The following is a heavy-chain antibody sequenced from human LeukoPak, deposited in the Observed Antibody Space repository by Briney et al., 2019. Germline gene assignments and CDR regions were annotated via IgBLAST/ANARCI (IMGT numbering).Heavy chain of an antibody. Sequence: ASVKVSCKASGYTFTSYYMHWVRQAPGQGLEWVGIINPSGGSTSYAQKFQGRVTMTRDTSTNTVYMELTSLRSEDTAVYYCARYSSSFDLIAFDIWGQGTMVTVSS. D-gene: IGHD6-6*01. J-gene: IGHJ3*02. CDR1: GYTFTSYY. V-gene: IGHV1-46*01. CDR3: ARYSSSFDLIAFDI. CDR2: INPSGGST.